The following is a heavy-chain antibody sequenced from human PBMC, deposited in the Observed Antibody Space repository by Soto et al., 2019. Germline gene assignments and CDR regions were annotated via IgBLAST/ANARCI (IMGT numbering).Heavy chain of an antibody. CDR2: INHSGST. D-gene: IGHD5-18*01. Sequence: PSETLSLTCAVYGGSFSGYYWSWIRQPPGKGLEWIGEINHSGSTNYNPSLKRRVTMSVDTSKNQFSLKLSSVTAADTAVYYCARTRGWIQLWLKAFDIWGQGTMVTVSS. CDR3: ARTRGWIQLWLKAFDI. J-gene: IGHJ3*02. CDR1: GGSFSGYY. V-gene: IGHV4-34*01.